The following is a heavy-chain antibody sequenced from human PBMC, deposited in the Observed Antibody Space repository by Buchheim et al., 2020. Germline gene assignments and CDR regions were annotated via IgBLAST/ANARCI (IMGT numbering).Heavy chain of an antibody. D-gene: IGHD3-3*01. CDR2: INPSGGST. V-gene: IGHV1-46*01. J-gene: IGHJ6*02. CDR3: AREKESTIFGVVVYYYYGMDV. Sequence: QVQLVQSGAEVKKPGASVKVSCKASGYTFTSYYMHWVRQAPGEGLEWMGIINPSGGSTSYAQKFQGRGTMTRDTTTRPDYMELSSLRSEDTAVYYCAREKESTIFGVVVYYYYGMDVWGQGTT. CDR1: GYTFTSYY.